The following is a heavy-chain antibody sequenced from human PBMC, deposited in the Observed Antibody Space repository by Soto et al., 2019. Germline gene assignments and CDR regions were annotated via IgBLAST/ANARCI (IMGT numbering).Heavy chain of an antibody. CDR2: IGASGDIT. J-gene: IGHJ4*02. CDR3: AKDDFTDRGDDYFDY. Sequence: WGSLRLSCAASGFSFTNFAMSWVRQAPWKWLEWVAGIGASGDITWYADSVKCRLSISRDNSKNTLYLQLNSLRFEDTAVYYCAKDDFTDRGDDYFDYWGPGTLVTVS. D-gene: IGHD2-21*02. CDR1: GFSFTNFA. V-gene: IGHV3-23*01.